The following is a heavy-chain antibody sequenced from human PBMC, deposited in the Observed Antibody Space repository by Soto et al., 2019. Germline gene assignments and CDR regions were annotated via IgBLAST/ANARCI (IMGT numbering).Heavy chain of an antibody. CDR2: IIPILGIA. CDR1: GGTFSSYT. CDR3: ARGYCRGGRCLTANSFDP. J-gene: IGHJ5*02. Sequence: SVKVSCKASGGTFSSYTISWVRQAPGQGLEWMGRIIPILGIANYAQKFQGRVTITADKSTSTAYMELSSLRSEDTAVYYCARGYCRGGRCLTANSFDPWAQGTLVTVSS. V-gene: IGHV1-69*02. D-gene: IGHD2-15*01.